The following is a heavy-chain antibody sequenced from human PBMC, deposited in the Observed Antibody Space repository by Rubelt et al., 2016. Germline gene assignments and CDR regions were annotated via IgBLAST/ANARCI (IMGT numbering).Heavy chain of an antibody. Sequence: QVQLVQSGAEVKKPGASVKVSCKASGYTFTSYGISWVRQAPGQGLEWMGGIIPIFGTANYAQKFQGRVTSTADESTSTAYMELRSLRSDDTAVYYCARDRGGYYFDYWGQGTLVTVSS. J-gene: IGHJ4*02. D-gene: IGHD2-15*01. CDR1: GYTFTSYG. V-gene: IGHV1-69*13. CDR2: IIPIFGTA. CDR3: ARDRGGYYFDY.